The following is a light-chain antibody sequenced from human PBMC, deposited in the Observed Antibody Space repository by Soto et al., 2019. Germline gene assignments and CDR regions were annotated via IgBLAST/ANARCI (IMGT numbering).Light chain of an antibody. J-gene: IGLJ1*01. CDR1: SSNIGSNT. CDR2: SNN. CDR3: AAWDDSLNGQGV. Sequence: QSVLTQPPSASGTPGQRVTISCSGNSSNIGSNTVNWYQQLPGTAPKLLIYSNNRRPSGVPDRFSGSKSGTSASLAISGLQSEDEADYYCAAWDDSLNGQGVFGTGTKVTVL. V-gene: IGLV1-44*01.